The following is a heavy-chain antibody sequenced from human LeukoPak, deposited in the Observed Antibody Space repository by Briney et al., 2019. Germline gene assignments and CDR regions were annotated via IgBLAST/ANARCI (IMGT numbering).Heavy chain of an antibody. CDR1: GNYW. J-gene: IGHJ4*02. CDR3: VSFYETY. V-gene: IGHV3-74*01. D-gene: IGHD2/OR15-2a*01. Sequence: GGSLRLSCAASGNYWMHWVCQAPGKGLVWVSHINSDGSWTSYADSVKGRFTISKDNAKNTVYLQMNSLRAEDTAVYYCVSFYETYWGRGTLVTVSS. CDR2: INSDGSWT.